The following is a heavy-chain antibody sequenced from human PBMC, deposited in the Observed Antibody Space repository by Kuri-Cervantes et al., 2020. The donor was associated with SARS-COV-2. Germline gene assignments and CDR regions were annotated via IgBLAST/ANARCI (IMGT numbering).Heavy chain of an antibody. J-gene: IGHJ4*02. CDR3: ARGLVQDYDFWSGYEY. Sequence: SVKVSCKASGGTFSSYAIGWVRQAPGQGLEWMGGIIPIFGTANYAQKFKGRVTITADESTSTAYMELSSLRSEDTAVYYCARGLVQDYDFWSGYEYWGQGTLVTVSS. V-gene: IGHV1-69*13. D-gene: IGHD3-3*01. CDR2: IIPIFGTA. CDR1: GGTFSSYA.